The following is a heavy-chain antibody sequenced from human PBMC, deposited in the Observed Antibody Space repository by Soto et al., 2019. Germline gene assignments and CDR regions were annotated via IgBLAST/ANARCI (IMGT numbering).Heavy chain of an antibody. CDR1: GGTFSSYA. D-gene: IGHD2-2*01. J-gene: IGHJ4*02. Sequence: QVQLVQSGAEVKKPGSSVKVSCKASGGTFSSYAISWVRQAPGQGLEWMGGIIPIFGTANYAQKFQGRVTITADESQSTAYMELSSLRSEDTAVYDCARDHHCISPSCLVAAGTFDFWGQGTLGTVSS. V-gene: IGHV1-69*12. CDR2: IIPIFGTA. CDR3: ARDHHCISPSCLVAAGTFDF.